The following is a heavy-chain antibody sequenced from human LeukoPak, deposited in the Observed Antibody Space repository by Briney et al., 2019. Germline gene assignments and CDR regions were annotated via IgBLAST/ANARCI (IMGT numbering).Heavy chain of an antibody. CDR2: IFPSSDEI. J-gene: IGHJ3*02. CDR3: ARCWGSGSYLFDAFDI. CDR1: GFTFSTIA. V-gene: IGHV3-23*01. D-gene: IGHD1-26*01. Sequence: GGSLRLSCVASGFTFSTIAMIWVRQPPGKGLEWVSSIFPSSDEIHYADSVRGRFTISRDNSRNTLSLQMNSLRAEDTAVYYCARCWGSGSYLFDAFDIWGQGTMVTVSS.